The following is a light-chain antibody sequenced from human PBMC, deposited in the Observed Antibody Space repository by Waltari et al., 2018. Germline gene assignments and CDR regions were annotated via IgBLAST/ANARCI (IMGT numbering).Light chain of an antibody. CDR1: SSNIGAGYD. V-gene: IGLV1-40*01. CDR2: GNI. J-gene: IGLJ2*01. CDR3: QSYDSSLGGGV. Sequence: QSVLTQPPSVSGAPGQRVTISCTGSSSNIGAGYDVPWYQQLPGTAPKLLIYGNINRPSGVPDRFSGSKSGTSASLAITGLQAEDEAEYYCQSYDSSLGGGVFGGGTKLTVL.